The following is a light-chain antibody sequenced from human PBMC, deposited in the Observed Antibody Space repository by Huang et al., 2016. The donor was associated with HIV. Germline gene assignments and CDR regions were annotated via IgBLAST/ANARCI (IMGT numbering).Light chain of an antibody. CDR3: RQYYSHST. CDR2: TAS. Sequence: AIQMTQSPSSLPASPGDRITSACRASQVISTFLAWYQQQPGRPPKLLIHTASLLQSGVPSRLNATGSGTDFTLTVTCLQSEDFASYYCRQYYSHSTFGPGTKV. V-gene: IGKV1-8*01. CDR1: QVISTF. J-gene: IGKJ3*01.